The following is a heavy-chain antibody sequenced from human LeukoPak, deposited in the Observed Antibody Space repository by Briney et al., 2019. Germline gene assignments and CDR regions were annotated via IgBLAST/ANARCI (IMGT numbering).Heavy chain of an antibody. CDR1: GYSISSGYY. D-gene: IGHD6-13*01. CDR3: ARASAQQLNLDH. J-gene: IGHJ4*02. Sequence: PSETLSLTCTVSGYSISSGYYWGWIRQPPGKGLEWIGSIYHSGSTNYNPSLKSRVTISVDTSKNQFSLKLSSVTAADTAVYYCARASAQQLNLDHWGQGTLVTVSS. CDR2: IYHSGST. V-gene: IGHV4-38-2*02.